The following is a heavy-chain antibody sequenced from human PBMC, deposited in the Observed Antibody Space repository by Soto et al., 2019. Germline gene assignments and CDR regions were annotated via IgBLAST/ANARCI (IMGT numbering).Heavy chain of an antibody. CDR3: TRGRSMIANDDFEY. J-gene: IGHJ4*02. CDR1: GFAVSSYS. D-gene: IGHD2-21*01. Sequence: QVQLVESGGGVVQPGTSLRLSCAASGFAVSSYSMHWVRQAPGKGLEWVAAMSFDGHSKYFADSVKGRFKISRDTSKNTWSLEMEGLGVEDSALYHCTRGRSMIANDDFEYWGQGTQVTVSS. CDR2: MSFDGHSK. V-gene: IGHV3-30-3*01.